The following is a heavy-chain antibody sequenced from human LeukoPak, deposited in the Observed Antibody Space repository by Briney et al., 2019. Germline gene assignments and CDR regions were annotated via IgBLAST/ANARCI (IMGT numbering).Heavy chain of an antibody. CDR1: GFTFSSYS. J-gene: IGHJ6*03. CDR3: ARDRDHDVLLWFGEFAGSLGNYYYMDV. V-gene: IGHV3-21*01. Sequence: GGSLRLSCAASGFTFSSYSMNWVRQAPGKGLEWVSSISSSSSYIYYADSVKGRFTISRDNAKNSLYLQMNSLRAEDTAVYYCARDRDHDVLLWFGEFAGSLGNYYYMDVWGKGTTVTVSS. D-gene: IGHD3-10*01. CDR2: ISSSSSYI.